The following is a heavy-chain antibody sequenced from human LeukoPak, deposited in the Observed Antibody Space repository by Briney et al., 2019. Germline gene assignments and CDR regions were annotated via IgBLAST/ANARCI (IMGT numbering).Heavy chain of an antibody. CDR1: GGSISGYH. Sequence: PSETLSLTCNVSGGSISGYHWNWIRQPPGKGLEWLGYIYYSGSSNYNPSLKSRVTISADTSKNQFSLKLSSVTAADTAVYYCARVPRSYYYYYYMDVWGKGTTVTVSS. V-gene: IGHV4-59*01. J-gene: IGHJ6*03. CDR2: IYYSGSS. CDR3: ARVPRSYYYYYYMDV.